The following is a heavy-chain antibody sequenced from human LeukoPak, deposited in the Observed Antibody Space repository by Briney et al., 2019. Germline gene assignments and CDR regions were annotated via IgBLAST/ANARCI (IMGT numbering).Heavy chain of an antibody. Sequence: GGSLRLSCAASGFTFSSYGMIWVRQPPGKGLEWVSSISGSGGNTYYADSVKGRFTISRDNSKNTLYLQMNTLRAEDTAVYYCASGPYSSGWYKYWGQGTLVTVSS. CDR1: GFTFSSYG. CDR3: ASGPYSSGWYKY. J-gene: IGHJ4*02. V-gene: IGHV3-23*01. D-gene: IGHD6-19*01. CDR2: ISGSGGNT.